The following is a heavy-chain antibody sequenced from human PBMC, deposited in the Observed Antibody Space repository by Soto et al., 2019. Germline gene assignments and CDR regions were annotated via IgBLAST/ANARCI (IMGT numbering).Heavy chain of an antibody. J-gene: IGHJ6*02. Sequence: QVQLVQSGAEVKKPGASVKVSCKASGYSITRYGISWVRQAPGQGLEWMGWLNTDNGNTYYAQKLQGRVTMTTDTSTSIEYMELRSLTSEDTALYYCARGLTIGGVLSGVDFWGQGTTVTVS. CDR1: GYSITRYG. V-gene: IGHV1-18*01. D-gene: IGHD3-16*01. CDR2: LNTDNGNT. CDR3: ARGLTIGGVLSGVDF.